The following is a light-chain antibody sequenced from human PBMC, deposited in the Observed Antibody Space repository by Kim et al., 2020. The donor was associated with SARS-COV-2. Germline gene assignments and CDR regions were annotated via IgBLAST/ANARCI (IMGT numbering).Light chain of an antibody. J-gene: IGKJ2*01. V-gene: IGKV1-5*01. CDR2: DAS. CDR3: QQYNSYPGT. CDR1: KSISSW. Sequence: SASVGDRVTSTCRASKSISSWLAWYQQKPGKAPKLLIYDASSLESGVPSRFSGSGSGTEFTLTISSLQPDDFATYYCQQYNSYPGTFGQGTKLEI.